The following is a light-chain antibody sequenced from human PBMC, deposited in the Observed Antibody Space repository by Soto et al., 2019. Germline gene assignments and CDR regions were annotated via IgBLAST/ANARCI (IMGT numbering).Light chain of an antibody. CDR2: LCS. CDR3: MQSLQTPCT. CDR1: QSLLHSNGYNY. V-gene: IGKV2-28*01. J-gene: IGKJ3*01. Sequence: DIVMTQSPLSLPVTPGEPASISCRSSQSLLHSNGYNYLDWYLQKPGQSPQLLSYLCSNRSTGGADRFSGSGSGSDFTLKISRVEAEDVGVYYCMQSLQTPCTFGPGTKVDIK.